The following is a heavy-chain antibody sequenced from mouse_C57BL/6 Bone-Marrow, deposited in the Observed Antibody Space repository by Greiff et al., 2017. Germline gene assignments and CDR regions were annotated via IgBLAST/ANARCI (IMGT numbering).Heavy chain of an antibody. CDR3: ARWGHGNYWYFDV. CDR1: GYTFTSYW. Sequence: QVQLQQPGAELVMPGASVQLSCKASGYTFTSYWLHWVKQRPGQGLEWIGEIDPSDSYTNYNQKFKGKSTLTVDKSSSTAYMQLSSLTSEDSAVYYCARWGHGNYWYFDVWGTGTTVTVSS. CDR2: IDPSDSYT. V-gene: IGHV1-69*01. J-gene: IGHJ1*03. D-gene: IGHD2-1*01.